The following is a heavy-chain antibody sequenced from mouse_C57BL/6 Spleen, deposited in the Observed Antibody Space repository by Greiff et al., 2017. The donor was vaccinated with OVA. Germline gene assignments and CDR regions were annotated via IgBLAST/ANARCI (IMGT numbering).Heavy chain of an antibody. V-gene: IGHV5-4*01. J-gene: IGHJ4*01. D-gene: IGHD4-1*01. Sequence: EVKVVESGGGLVKPGGSLKLSCAASGFTFSSYAMSWVRQTPEKRLEWVATISDGGSYTYYPDNVKGRFTISRDNAKNNLYLQMSHLKSEDTAMYYCARDEAELGSFYAMDYWGQGTSVTVSS. CDR3: ARDEAELGSFYAMDY. CDR2: ISDGGSYT. CDR1: GFTFSSYA.